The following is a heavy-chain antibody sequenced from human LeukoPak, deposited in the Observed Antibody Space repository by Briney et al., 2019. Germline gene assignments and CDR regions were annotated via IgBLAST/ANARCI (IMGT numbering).Heavy chain of an antibody. CDR2: ISYDGSNQ. D-gene: IGHD1-26*01. CDR3: AKDQRAKKGGSYYGY. J-gene: IGHJ4*02. CDR1: GFTFSSYA. Sequence: GGSLRLSCAASGFTFSSYAMHWVRQAPDKGLEWVAVISYDGSNQYYADSVKGRFTISRDNSKNTLYLQMNSLRAEDTAVYYCAKDQRAKKGGSYYGYWGQGTLVTVSS. V-gene: IGHV3-30-3*01.